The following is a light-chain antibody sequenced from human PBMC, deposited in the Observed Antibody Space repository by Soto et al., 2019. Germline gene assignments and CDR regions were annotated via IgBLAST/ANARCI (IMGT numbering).Light chain of an antibody. CDR3: CSYAGGSNV. CDR1: TSDVGGYNY. CDR2: EVS. V-gene: IGLV2-14*01. Sequence: QSALTQPASVSGSPGQSITISCTGTTSDVGGYNYVSWYQQHPGKAPKLMIYEVSNRPSGVSDRFSGSKSGNTASLTISGLQAEDEADYFCCSYAGGSNVFGAGTKLTVL. J-gene: IGLJ1*01.